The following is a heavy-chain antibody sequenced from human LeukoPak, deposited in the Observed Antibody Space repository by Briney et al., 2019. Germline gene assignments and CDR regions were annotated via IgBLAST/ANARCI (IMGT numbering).Heavy chain of an antibody. Sequence: SEILSLTCTVSGGSISSSSYYWGWIRQPPGKGLEWIGSIYYSGSTYYNPSLKSRVTISVDTSKNQFSLKLSSVTAADTAVYYCARFPNDYGDAFDIWGQGTMVTVSS. J-gene: IGHJ3*02. CDR3: ARFPNDYGDAFDI. CDR2: IYYSGST. D-gene: IGHD4-17*01. V-gene: IGHV4-39*07. CDR1: GGSISSSSYY.